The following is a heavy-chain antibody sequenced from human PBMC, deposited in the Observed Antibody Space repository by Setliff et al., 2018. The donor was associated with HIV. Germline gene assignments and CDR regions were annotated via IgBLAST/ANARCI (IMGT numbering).Heavy chain of an antibody. V-gene: IGHV1-46*01. CDR3: AREYHIGTEGPRLANYFDF. CDR2: INPSDGAT. Sequence: ASVKVSCMASGYTFTNSFMHWVRQAPGQGLEWMGIINPSDGATTYAWKFQDRVTMTSDTSTSTVYMELSSLRSEDTAIYYCAREYHIGTEGPRLANYFDFWGQGTLVTVSS. J-gene: IGHJ4*02. CDR1: GYTFTNSF. D-gene: IGHD5-12*01.